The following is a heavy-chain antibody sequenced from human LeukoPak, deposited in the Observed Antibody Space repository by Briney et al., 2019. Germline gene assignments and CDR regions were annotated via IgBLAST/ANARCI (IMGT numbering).Heavy chain of an antibody. Sequence: SETLSLTCAVYGGSFSGYYWSWLRQPPGKGLEWIGEINHSGSTNYNPSLKSRVTISVDTSKNQFSLKLSSVTAADTAVYYCAREGTTPPLGDYYYGMDVWGQGTTVTVSS. J-gene: IGHJ6*02. CDR2: INHSGST. V-gene: IGHV4-34*01. CDR3: AREGTTPPLGDYYYGMDV. D-gene: IGHD1-1*01. CDR1: GGSFSGYY.